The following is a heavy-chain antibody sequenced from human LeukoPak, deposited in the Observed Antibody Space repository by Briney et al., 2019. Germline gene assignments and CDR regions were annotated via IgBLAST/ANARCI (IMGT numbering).Heavy chain of an antibody. CDR2: MNPNSGNT. CDR1: GYTFTSYD. Sequence: GASVKVSCKASGYTFTSYDINWVRQATGQGLEWMGWMNPNSGNTGYAQKFQGRVTITRNTSISTAYMELSSLRSEDTAVYYRARGDSIAAASHWGQGTLVTVSS. V-gene: IGHV1-8*03. J-gene: IGHJ4*02. CDR3: ARGDSIAAASH. D-gene: IGHD6-13*01.